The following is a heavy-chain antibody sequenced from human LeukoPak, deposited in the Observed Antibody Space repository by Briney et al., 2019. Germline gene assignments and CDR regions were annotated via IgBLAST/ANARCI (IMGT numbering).Heavy chain of an antibody. CDR2: TYHSGTT. V-gene: IGHV4-38-2*02. D-gene: IGHD2-21*02. Sequence: SETLSLTCTVSGYSISSGYYWGWIRQPPGKGLEWIGETYHSGTTNYNPSLKSRVTISVDKSKNQFSLKVSSVTAADTAVYYCARAVTYYMDVWGKGTTVTVSS. CDR3: ARAVTYYMDV. J-gene: IGHJ6*03. CDR1: GYSISSGYY.